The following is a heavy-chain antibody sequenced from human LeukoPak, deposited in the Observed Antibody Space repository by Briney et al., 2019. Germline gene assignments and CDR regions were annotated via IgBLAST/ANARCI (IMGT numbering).Heavy chain of an antibody. CDR1: GYTFTDYG. CDR3: ARGGADFWRGGDAFPFDV. J-gene: IGHJ3*01. CDR2: ISTYYGKT. V-gene: IGHV1-18*04. D-gene: IGHD3-3*01. Sequence: ASVKVSCKASGYTFTDYGINWVRQAPGQGLEWMGWISTYYGKTNYAQNLQDRLTMTTDTSTSTAYMELRSLRSDDTAIYYCARGGADFWRGGDAFPFDVWGQGTMVAVSS.